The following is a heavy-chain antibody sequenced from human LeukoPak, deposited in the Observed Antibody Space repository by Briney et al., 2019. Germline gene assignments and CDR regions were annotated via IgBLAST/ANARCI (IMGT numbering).Heavy chain of an antibody. V-gene: IGHV3-72*01. CDR1: GFTFSDHY. D-gene: IGHD1-26*01. CDR3: ARVVLVGTTYSYFDY. CDR2: TRKKTNSYTT. Sequence: SGGSLRLSCAGSGFTFSDHYMDWVRQAPGKGLEWVGRTRKKTNSYTTEYAASVKGRFTISRDDSKNSLYLQMNSLKTEDTAVYYCARVVLVGTTYSYFDYWGQGTLVTVSS. J-gene: IGHJ4*02.